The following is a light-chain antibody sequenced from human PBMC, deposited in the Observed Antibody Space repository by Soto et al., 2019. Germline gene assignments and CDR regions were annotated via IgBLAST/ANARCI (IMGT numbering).Light chain of an antibody. CDR2: GAS. V-gene: IGKV3-20*01. Sequence: IVLTQSPGTMSLSPGERATLSCRASQSVRNDYLAWYQQKPGQSPRVFIYGASTRATGLPDRFSGSGSGADFTLTISRLEPEDFAVYYCQQYGSSLWTFGQGTKVDIK. CDR3: QQYGSSLWT. CDR1: QSVRNDY. J-gene: IGKJ1*01.